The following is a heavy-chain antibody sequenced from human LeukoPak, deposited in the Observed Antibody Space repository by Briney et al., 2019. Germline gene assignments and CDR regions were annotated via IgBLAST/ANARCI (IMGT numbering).Heavy chain of an antibody. J-gene: IGHJ3*02. V-gene: IGHV4-4*07. CDR1: GGSISSYY. CDR2: IYTSGST. CDR3: VRHKRWLQSPDAFDI. D-gene: IGHD5-24*01. Sequence: PSETLSLTCTVSGGSISSYYWSWIRQPAGKGLEWIGRIYTSGSTNYNPSLKSRVTMSVDTSKNQFSLRLSSVTAADTAVYYCVRHKRWLQSPDAFDIWGQGTMVTVSS.